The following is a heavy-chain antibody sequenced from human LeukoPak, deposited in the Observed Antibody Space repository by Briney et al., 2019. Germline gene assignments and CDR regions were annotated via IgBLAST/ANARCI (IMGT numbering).Heavy chain of an antibody. Sequence: ASVTVSCKASGYTFTSYDINWVRQATGQGLEWMGWMSPKSGNTAYAQKFQGRVAMTRNTSISTAYMELSSLRSEDTAVYFCARPYYSSGFFEGDWYFDLWGRGTLLTVSS. V-gene: IGHV1-8*01. J-gene: IGHJ2*01. CDR3: ARPYYSSGFFEGDWYFDL. CDR1: GYTFTSYD. D-gene: IGHD6-19*01. CDR2: MSPKSGNT.